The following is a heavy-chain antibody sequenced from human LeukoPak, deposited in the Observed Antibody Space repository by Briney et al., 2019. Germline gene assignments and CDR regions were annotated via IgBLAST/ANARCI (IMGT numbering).Heavy chain of an antibody. J-gene: IGHJ4*02. V-gene: IGHV3-11*05. CDR2: ISDTASYT. CDR1: GFTFSDYY. CDR3: ARANDLIDY. Sequence: GGSLRLSCAASGFTFSDYYMSWIRQAPGRGLEWVSYISDTASYTNYADSVKGRFTISRDNTKNSLYLQMNSLRAEDTAVYYCARANDLIDYWGQGTLVTVSS.